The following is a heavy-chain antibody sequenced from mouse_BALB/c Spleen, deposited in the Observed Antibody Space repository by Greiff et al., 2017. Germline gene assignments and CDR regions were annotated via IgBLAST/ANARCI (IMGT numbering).Heavy chain of an antibody. V-gene: IGHV3-2*02. CDR2: ISYSGST. J-gene: IGHJ4*01. CDR1: GYSITSDYA. CDR3: ARNYDDAMDY. D-gene: IGHD2-4*01. Sequence: EVQRVESGPGLVKPSQSLSLTCTVTGYSITSDYAWNWIRQFPGNKLEWMGYISYSGSTSYNPSLKSRISITRDTSKNQFFLQLNSVTTEDTATYYCARNYDDAMDYWGQGTSVTVSS.